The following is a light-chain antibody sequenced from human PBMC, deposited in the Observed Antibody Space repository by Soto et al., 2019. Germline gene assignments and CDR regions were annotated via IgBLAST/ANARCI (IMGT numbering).Light chain of an antibody. CDR3: QQYGSSPWT. CDR2: DIF. CDR1: QSVSISH. J-gene: IGKJ1*01. V-gene: IGKV3-20*01. Sequence: EIVLTQSPGTLSLSPGERATLSCRASQSVSISHLAWYQQKPGQAPRLVIYDIFTRATGVPTRISGSGSGTEFTLTISRLEPEDFAVYYCQQYGSSPWTFGQGTKVDI.